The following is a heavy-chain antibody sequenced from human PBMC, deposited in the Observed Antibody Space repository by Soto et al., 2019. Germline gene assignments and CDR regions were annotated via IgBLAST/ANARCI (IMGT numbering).Heavy chain of an antibody. V-gene: IGHV4-34*01. CDR2: INHSGST. Sequence: SETLFLTCAVYGGSFSGYYWSWIRQPPGKGLEWIGEINHSGSTNYNPSLKSRVTISVDTSKNQFSLKLSSVTAADTAVYYCASGLAAALYYFDYSGQGTLVTVSS. CDR3: ASGLAAALYYFDY. CDR1: GGSFSGYY. D-gene: IGHD6-13*01. J-gene: IGHJ4*02.